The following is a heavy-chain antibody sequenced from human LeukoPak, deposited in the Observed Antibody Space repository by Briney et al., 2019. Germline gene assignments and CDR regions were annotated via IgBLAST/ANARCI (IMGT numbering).Heavy chain of an antibody. CDR1: GDTFTGYY. V-gene: IGHV1-2*02. J-gene: IGHJ4*02. D-gene: IGHD5-18*01. CDR2: INPNTGGT. Sequence: ASVKVSCKASGDTFTGYYMNWVRQAPGQGLEWMGWINPNTGGTNYAQKFQGRVTMTRDTSISTAYMDLSRLRSDDTAVYYCAREALDKAMVTFDYWGQGTLVTVSS. CDR3: AREALDKAMVTFDY.